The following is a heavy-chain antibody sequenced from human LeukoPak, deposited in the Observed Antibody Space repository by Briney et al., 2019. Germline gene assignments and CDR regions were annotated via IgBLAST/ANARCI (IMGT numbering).Heavy chain of an antibody. Sequence: PGGSLRLPCAASGFTFSSYGMSWVRQAPGKGLEWVSAISGSGGSTYYADSVKGRFTISRDNSKNTLYLQMNSLRAEDTAVYYCARGVDYYDSSAMSWEYFDYWGQGTLVTVSS. V-gene: IGHV3-23*01. D-gene: IGHD3-22*01. CDR3: ARGVDYYDSSAMSWEYFDY. CDR2: ISGSGGST. CDR1: GFTFSSYG. J-gene: IGHJ4*02.